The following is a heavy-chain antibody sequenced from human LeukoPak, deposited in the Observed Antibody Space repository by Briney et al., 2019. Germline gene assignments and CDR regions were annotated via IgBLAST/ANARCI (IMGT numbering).Heavy chain of an antibody. CDR2: ISWNSGSI. J-gene: IGHJ4*02. V-gene: IGHV3-9*01. CDR3: AKDIHNGSGWFDY. CDR1: GFTFDAYG. Sequence: SLRLSCAASGFTFDAYGMSWVRQAPGQGMGWVSGISWNSGSIGYADSVKGRFTISRDNDKNSLYLQMNSLRAEDTALYYCAKDIHNGSGWFDYWGQGTLVTVSS. D-gene: IGHD6-19*01.